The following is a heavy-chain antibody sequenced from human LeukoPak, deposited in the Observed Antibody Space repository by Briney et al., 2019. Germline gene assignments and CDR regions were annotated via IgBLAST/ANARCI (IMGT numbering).Heavy chain of an antibody. D-gene: IGHD1-1*01. CDR1: GFTFSGSA. CDR2: IRSKANSYAT. Sequence: GGSLKLSCAASGFTFSGSAMHWVRQASGKGLEWVGRIRSKANSYATAYAASVKGRFTNSRDDSKNTAYLQMNSLKTEDTAVYYCTSRMTTYDYYYYYGMDVWGQGTTVTVSS. CDR3: TSRMTTYDYYYYYGMDV. V-gene: IGHV3-73*01. J-gene: IGHJ6*02.